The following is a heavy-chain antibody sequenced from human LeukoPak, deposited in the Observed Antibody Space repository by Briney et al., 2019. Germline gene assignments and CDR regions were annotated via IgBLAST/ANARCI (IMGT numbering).Heavy chain of an antibody. D-gene: IGHD1-26*01. CDR3: AKRNSGNYFDD. V-gene: IGHV3-33*06. CDR2: IWYDGSNK. Sequence: GSLRLSCAASGFTFSNYDMHWVRQAPGKGLEWVAVIWYDGSNKYYADSVKGRFTLSRDNSKNTLYLQMNSLRAEDTAVYYCAKRNSGNYFDDWGQGSLVTVSS. J-gene: IGHJ4*02. CDR1: GFTFSNYD.